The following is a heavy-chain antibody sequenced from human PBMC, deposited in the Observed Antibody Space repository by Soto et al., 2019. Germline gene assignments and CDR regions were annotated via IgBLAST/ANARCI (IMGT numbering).Heavy chain of an antibody. Sequence: EVQLLESGGGSVQPGGSLRLSCAASGFSFSGYAMAWVRQAPGKGLEWVSGISGSGATTYYADSVKGRCTISRDNSKNTLSLQVNRLSAEDTAVYYFAKAGGGYTKWHFDSWGHGSLVTVSS. CDR3: AKAGGGYTKWHFDS. D-gene: IGHD5-12*01. J-gene: IGHJ4*01. CDR1: GFSFSGYA. CDR2: ISGSGATT. V-gene: IGHV3-23*01.